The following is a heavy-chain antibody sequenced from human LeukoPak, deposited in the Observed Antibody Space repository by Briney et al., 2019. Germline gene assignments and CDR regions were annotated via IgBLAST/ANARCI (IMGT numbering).Heavy chain of an antibody. J-gene: IGHJ6*03. V-gene: IGHV3-48*03. CDR3: ARDPYSGNYGNYYYYYMDV. CDR1: GFTSSSYE. D-gene: IGHD1-26*01. Sequence: PGGSLRLSCAASGFTSSSYEMNWVRQAPGKGLEWVSYISSSGSTIYYADSVKGRFTISRDNAKNSLYLQMNSLGPEDTAVYYCARDPYSGNYGNYYYYYMDVWGKGTTVTISS. CDR2: ISSSGSTI.